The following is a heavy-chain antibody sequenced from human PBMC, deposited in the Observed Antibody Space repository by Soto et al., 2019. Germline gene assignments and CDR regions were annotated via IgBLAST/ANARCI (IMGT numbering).Heavy chain of an antibody. CDR3: ARGYGTAFDS. CDR1: GFTFSSYS. D-gene: IGHD4-17*01. V-gene: IGHV3-48*01. J-gene: IGHJ3*02. Sequence: EVQLVESGGGLVQPGGSLRLSCAAYGFTFSSYSMNWVRQAPGKGLEWVSYSSSRSSTIYYADSVKGRFTISRDNAKNSLYLQMNRLRAEDTAVYYCARGYGTAFDSWGQGTMVTVSS. CDR2: SSSRSSTI.